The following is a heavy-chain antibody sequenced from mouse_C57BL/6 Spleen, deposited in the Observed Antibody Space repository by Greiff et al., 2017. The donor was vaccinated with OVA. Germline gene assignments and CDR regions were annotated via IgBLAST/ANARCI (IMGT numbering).Heavy chain of an antibody. CDR2: IYPGDGDT. D-gene: IGHD3-2*02. Sequence: VQLQQSGAELVKPGASVKISCKASGYAFSSYWMNWVKQRPGKGLEWIGQIYPGDGDTNYNGKFKGKATLTADKSSSTAYLQLSILTSEDSAVYFCARSVSSGPFAYWGQGTLVTVSA. CDR3: ARSVSSGPFAY. J-gene: IGHJ3*01. CDR1: GYAFSSYW. V-gene: IGHV1-80*01.